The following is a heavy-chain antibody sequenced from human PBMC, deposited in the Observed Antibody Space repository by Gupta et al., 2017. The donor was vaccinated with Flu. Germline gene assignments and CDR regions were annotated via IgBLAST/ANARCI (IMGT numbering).Heavy chain of an antibody. CDR3: ARQYCTGGICQGYFDY. CDR1: GGSVSTDNW. D-gene: IGHD2-15*01. V-gene: IGHV4-4*02. CDR2: VHPSGSA. Sequence: QVQLQESGPGLVKPSGTLSLTCAVSGGSVSTDNWWSWVRQPPGKGLEWIGEVHPSGSANYNPSLMSRVTISLDKSKNQFSLKLPSVTAADTAVYYCARQYCTGGICQGYFDYWGQGTLVAVSS. J-gene: IGHJ4*02.